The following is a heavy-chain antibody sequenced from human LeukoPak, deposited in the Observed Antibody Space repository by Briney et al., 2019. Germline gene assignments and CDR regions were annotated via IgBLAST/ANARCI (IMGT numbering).Heavy chain of an antibody. V-gene: IGHV4-34*01. J-gene: IGHJ4*02. D-gene: IGHD2-15*01. Sequence: SETLSLTCAVYGGSFSGYYWSWIRQLPGKGLEWIGEINHSESTNYDPSLKSRVTISVDTSKNQFSLKLSSVTAADTAVYYCARGWEDCSGGSCGLIDYWGQGTLVTVSS. CDR3: ARGWEDCSGGSCGLIDY. CDR1: GGSFSGYY. CDR2: INHSEST.